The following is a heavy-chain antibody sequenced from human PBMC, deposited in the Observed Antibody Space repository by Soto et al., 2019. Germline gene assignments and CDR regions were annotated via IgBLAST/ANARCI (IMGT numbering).Heavy chain of an antibody. V-gene: IGHV3-15*01. CDR2: IKSKTDGGTT. CDR1: GFTFSNAW. Sequence: EVQLVESGGGLVKPGGSLRLSCAASGFTFSNAWMSWVRQAPGKGLEWVGRIKSKTDGGTTDYAAPVKGRFTISRDDSKTTLYLQMNSLKTEDTAVYYCTTDPVLRYFDLKVGTTDRLNDYWGQGTLVTVSS. D-gene: IGHD3-9*01. J-gene: IGHJ4*02. CDR3: TTDPVLRYFDLKVGTTDRLNDY.